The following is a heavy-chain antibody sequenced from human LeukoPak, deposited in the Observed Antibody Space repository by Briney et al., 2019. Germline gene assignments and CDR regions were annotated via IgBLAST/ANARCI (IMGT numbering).Heavy chain of an antibody. CDR3: ARVGTYGSGSYLSWLDY. CDR2: INFSGST. D-gene: IGHD3-10*01. CDR1: GGSISNYY. V-gene: IGHV4-59*01. Sequence: SETLSLTCTVSGGSISNYYWSWIRQPPGKGLEWIGYINFSGSTNYNPSLKSRVTISVDTSKNQFSLKLSSVTAADTAVYYCARVGTYGSGSYLSWLDYWGQGTLVTVSS. J-gene: IGHJ4*02.